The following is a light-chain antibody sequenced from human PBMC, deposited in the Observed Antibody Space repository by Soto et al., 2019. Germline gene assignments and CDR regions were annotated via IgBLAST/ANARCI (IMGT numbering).Light chain of an antibody. V-gene: IGLV7-46*01. J-gene: IGLJ2*01. CDR3: LLSYRGAGEV. Sequence: QAVVTQEPSLTVSPGGTVTLTCGSSTGAVTSGHYPYWFQQKPGQAPRTLIYDTSNKHSWTPARFSGSLLGGKATLTLSGAQPEDEADHYCLLSYRGAGEVFGGGTKLTVL. CDR2: DTS. CDR1: TGAVTSGHY.